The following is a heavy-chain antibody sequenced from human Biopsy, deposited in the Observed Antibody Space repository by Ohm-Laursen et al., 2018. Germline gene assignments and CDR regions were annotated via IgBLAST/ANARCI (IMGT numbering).Heavy chain of an antibody. Sequence: SRRLFCAASGFSFSDYHMRWIRQAPGRGLEWVSYISGGGTIYYGDSMKGRVTISRDNAKNSLYLQMHSLRAEDTAVYYCARDTRWSPYSMDVWGQGTTVTVSS. D-gene: IGHD4-23*01. CDR1: GFSFSDYH. V-gene: IGHV3-11*01. CDR3: ARDTRWSPYSMDV. CDR2: ISGGGTI. J-gene: IGHJ6*02.